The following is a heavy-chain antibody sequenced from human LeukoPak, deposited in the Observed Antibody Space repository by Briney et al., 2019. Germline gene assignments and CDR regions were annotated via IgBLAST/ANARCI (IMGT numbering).Heavy chain of an antibody. Sequence: SETLSLTYTVSGGSISSSSYYWGWIRQPPGKGLEWIGSIYYSGSTYYNPSLKSRVTISVDTSKNQFSLKLSSVTAADTAVYYCARDAAKAQLAYFDYWGQGTLVTVSS. V-gene: IGHV4-39*07. D-gene: IGHD6-13*01. CDR3: ARDAAKAQLAYFDY. J-gene: IGHJ4*02. CDR1: GGSISSSSYY. CDR2: IYYSGST.